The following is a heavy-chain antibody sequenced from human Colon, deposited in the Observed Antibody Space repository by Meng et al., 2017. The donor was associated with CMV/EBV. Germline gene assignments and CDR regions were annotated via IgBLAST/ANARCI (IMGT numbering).Heavy chain of an antibody. CDR2: VHPNSGGT. J-gene: IGHJ6*02. D-gene: IGHD2-2*02. Sequence: SVNVSCKASVYNFTDYYVHWVRQAPGRGLEWMGWVHPNSGGTNYAQEFKGRVTMTRATSISTVYMEVSRLTSDDTAVYYCARDMRGCDTASCYTGGEYGIDVWGQGTTVTVSS. V-gene: IGHV1-2*02. CDR3: ARDMRGCDTASCYTGGEYGIDV. CDR1: VYNFTDYY.